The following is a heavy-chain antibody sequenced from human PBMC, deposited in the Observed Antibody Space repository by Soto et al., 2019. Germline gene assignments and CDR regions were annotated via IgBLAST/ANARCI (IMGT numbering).Heavy chain of an antibody. CDR1: GFTFSSYG. V-gene: IGHV3-30*18. J-gene: IGHJ4*02. CDR3: AKAGNYDLWSGYYSYPTGYFDY. CDR2: ISYDGSNK. Sequence: GGSLRLSCAASGFTFSSYGMHWVRQAPGKGLEWVAVISYDGSNKYYADSVKGRFTISRDNSKNTLYLQMNSLRAEDTAVYYCAKAGNYDLWSGYYSYPTGYFDYWGQGTMVTVYS. D-gene: IGHD3-3*01.